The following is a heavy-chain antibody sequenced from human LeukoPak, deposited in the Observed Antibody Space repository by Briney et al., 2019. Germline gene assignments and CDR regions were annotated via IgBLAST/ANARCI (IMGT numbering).Heavy chain of an antibody. J-gene: IGHJ4*02. Sequence: PGGSLRLSCAASGFTFSSYGMSWVRQAPGKGLEWVSFIYSDNTHYSDSVKGRFTISRDNSKNTLYLQMNSLRAEDTAVYYRARRAGAYSHPYDYWGQGTLVTVSS. CDR3: ARRAGAYSHPYDY. D-gene: IGHD4/OR15-4a*01. V-gene: IGHV3-53*01. CDR1: GFTFSSYG. CDR2: IYSDNT.